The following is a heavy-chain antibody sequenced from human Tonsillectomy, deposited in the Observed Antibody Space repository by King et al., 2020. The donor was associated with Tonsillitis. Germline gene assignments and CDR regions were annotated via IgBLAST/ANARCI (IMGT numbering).Heavy chain of an antibody. D-gene: IGHD5-18*01. CDR1: GYTFTSYG. Sequence: QLVQSGAEVKKPGASVKVSCKASGYTFTSYGISWVRQAPGQGLEWMGWISAYNGNTNYAQKLQGRVTMTTDTSTSTAYMELRSLRSDDTAVYYCARGEAHVDTAMVTGDYYYYGMDVWGQGTTVTVSS. J-gene: IGHJ6*02. CDR2: ISAYNGNT. V-gene: IGHV1-18*04. CDR3: ARGEAHVDTAMVTGDYYYYGMDV.